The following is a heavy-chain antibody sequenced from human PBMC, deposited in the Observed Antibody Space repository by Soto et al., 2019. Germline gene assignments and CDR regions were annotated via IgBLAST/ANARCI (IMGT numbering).Heavy chain of an antibody. CDR2: ISSSSSYI. J-gene: IGHJ4*02. CDR3: AREGGSGRPLDY. D-gene: IGHD3-10*01. CDR1: GFTFRDYS. Sequence: EVQLVESGGGLVKPGGSLRLSCAASGFTFRDYSMNWVRQAPGKGLEWVSSISSSSSYIYYADSVKGRFTISRDNAKNAVYLQMNSVSAEDTAVYYCAREGGSGRPLDYWGQGTLVTVSS. V-gene: IGHV3-21*06.